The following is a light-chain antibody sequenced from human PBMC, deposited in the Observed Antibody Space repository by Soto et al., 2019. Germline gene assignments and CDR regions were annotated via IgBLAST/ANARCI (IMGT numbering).Light chain of an antibody. CDR1: QGISNY. Sequence: DIQMTQSPSSLSASVGDRVTITCRASQGISNYLVWYQQKPGKVPMLLIYAASTLQSGVPSRFSGSGSGTDFTLTISSVQPEDVATYYCQKYNSAPWTFGQGTKVEIK. CDR2: AAS. J-gene: IGKJ1*01. V-gene: IGKV1-27*01. CDR3: QKYNSAPWT.